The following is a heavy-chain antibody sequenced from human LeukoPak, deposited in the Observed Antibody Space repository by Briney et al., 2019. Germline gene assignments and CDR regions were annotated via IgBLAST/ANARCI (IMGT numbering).Heavy chain of an antibody. CDR3: ARRTAASGRVYYAMDV. Sequence: GGSLRLSCAASGFTFSNYGMHWVRPAAGKGLEWVAVISYGGSSKSYADSVNGRFTISRHSSGNTLYLQMNSLRAEDTAVYYCARRTAASGRVYYAMDVWGQGTTVTVSS. D-gene: IGHD6-13*01. CDR1: GFTFSNYG. CDR2: ISYGGSSK. J-gene: IGHJ6*02. V-gene: IGHV3-30*03.